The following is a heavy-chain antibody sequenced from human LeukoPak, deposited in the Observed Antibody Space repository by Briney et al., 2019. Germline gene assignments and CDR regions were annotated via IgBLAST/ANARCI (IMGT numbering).Heavy chain of an antibody. V-gene: IGHV4-59*01. CDR1: GGSISSYY. D-gene: IGHD2-15*01. Sequence: SETLSLTCTVSGGSISSYYWSWIRQPPGKGLEWIGYIYYSGSTNYNPSLKSRVTISVDTSKNQFSLNLTSVTAADTAVYYCVRASVESGGAFDIWGQGTMVTVSS. CDR3: VRASVESGGAFDI. CDR2: IYYSGST. J-gene: IGHJ3*02.